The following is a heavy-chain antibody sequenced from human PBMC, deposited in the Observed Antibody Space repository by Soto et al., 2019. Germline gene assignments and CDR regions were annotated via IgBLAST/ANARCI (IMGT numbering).Heavy chain of an antibody. J-gene: IGHJ5*02. CDR1: GGSFSGYY. V-gene: IGHV4-34*01. D-gene: IGHD6-13*01. Sequence: SETLSLTCAVYGGSFSGYYWSWIRQPPGKGLEWIGEINHSGSTNYNPSLKSRVTISVDTSKNQFSLKLSSVTAADTAVYYCARHPFRSSSWYYGGWFDPWGQGTLVTVSA. CDR2: INHSGST. CDR3: ARHPFRSSSWYYGGWFDP.